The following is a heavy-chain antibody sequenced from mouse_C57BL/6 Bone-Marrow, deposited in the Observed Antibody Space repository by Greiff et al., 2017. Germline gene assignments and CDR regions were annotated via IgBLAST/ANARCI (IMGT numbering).Heavy chain of an antibody. CDR2: IDPSDSYT. J-gene: IGHJ4*01. CDR3: ARWPYYYGSSYAMDY. CDR1: GYTFTSYW. V-gene: IGHV1-50*01. D-gene: IGHD1-1*01. Sequence: QVQLQQPGAELVKPGASVKLSCKASGYTFTSYWMQWVKQRPGQGLEWIGEIDPSDSYTNYNQKFKGKATLTVDTSSSTAYMQLSSLTSEDSAVYYCARWPYYYGSSYAMDYWGQGTPVTVSS.